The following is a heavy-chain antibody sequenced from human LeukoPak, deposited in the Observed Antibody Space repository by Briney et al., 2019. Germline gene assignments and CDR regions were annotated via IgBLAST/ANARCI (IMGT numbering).Heavy chain of an antibody. CDR2: IWYDGSNK. CDR3: AKEEEEIYYGSGSPLDY. V-gene: IGHV3-33*06. Sequence: GGSLRLSCAASGFTFSSYGMHWVRQAPGKGLEWVAVIWYDGSNKHYADSVKGRFTISRDNSKNTLYLQMNSLRAEDTAVYYCAKEEEEIYYGSGSPLDYWGQGTLVTVSS. D-gene: IGHD3-10*01. CDR1: GFTFSSYG. J-gene: IGHJ4*02.